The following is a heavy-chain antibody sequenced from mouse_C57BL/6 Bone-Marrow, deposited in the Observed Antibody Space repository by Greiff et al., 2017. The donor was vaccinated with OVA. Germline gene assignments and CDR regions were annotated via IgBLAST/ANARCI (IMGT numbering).Heavy chain of an antibody. CDR2: IDPSDSET. J-gene: IGHJ4*01. CDR1: GYTFTSYW. D-gene: IGHD2-4*01. V-gene: IGHV1-52*01. Sequence: QVQLKQPGAELVRPGSSVKLSCKASGYTFTSYWMHWVKQRPIQGLEWIGNIDPSDSETHYNQKFKDKATLTVDKSSSTAYMQLSSLTSEDSAVYYCARRGGLRGYAMDYWGQGTSVTASS. CDR3: ARRGGLRGYAMDY.